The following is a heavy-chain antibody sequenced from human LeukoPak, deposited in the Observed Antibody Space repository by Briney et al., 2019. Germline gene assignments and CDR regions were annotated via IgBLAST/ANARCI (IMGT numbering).Heavy chain of an antibody. CDR3: ARGPIVGATTRWKLSY. CDR1: GYSFTSYW. J-gene: IGHJ4*02. V-gene: IGHV5-51*01. CDR2: IYPGDSDT. Sequence: GESLKISCKVSGYSFTSYWIGWVRQMPGEGLEWMGNIYPGDSDTRYSPSFQGQVTISADKSISTAYLQWSSLKASDTAMYYCARGPIVGATTRWKLSYWGQGTLVTVSS. D-gene: IGHD1-26*01.